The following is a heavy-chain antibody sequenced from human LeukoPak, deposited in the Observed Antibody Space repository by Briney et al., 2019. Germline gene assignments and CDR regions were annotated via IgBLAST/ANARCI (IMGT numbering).Heavy chain of an antibody. CDR1: GFTFSSYE. V-gene: IGHV3-48*02. Sequence: PGGSLRLSCAASGFTFSSYEMNWVRQAPGKGLEWVSYTSPSSTSIYYADSVKGRFTISRDNAKNSLYLQMNSLRDEDTAVYYCARGLGYYGSANYYIDYGGQGTLVTVSS. CDR2: TSPSSTSI. CDR3: ARGLGYYGSANYYIDY. J-gene: IGHJ4*02. D-gene: IGHD3-10*01.